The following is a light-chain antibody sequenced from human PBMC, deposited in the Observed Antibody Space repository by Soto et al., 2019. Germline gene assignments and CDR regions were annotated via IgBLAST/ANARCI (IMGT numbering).Light chain of an antibody. CDR2: DAS. J-gene: IGKJ5*01. CDR1: QSVARC. V-gene: IGKV3-11*01. Sequence: EVVLTQSPATLSLSPGERATLSCGASQSVARCLACYEQKPGQAPRLLIYDASNRATGIPARFSGSGSGTDFTLTISSLEPEDFAVYYCQHRSNWPPGFGQGTRLEI. CDR3: QHRSNWPPG.